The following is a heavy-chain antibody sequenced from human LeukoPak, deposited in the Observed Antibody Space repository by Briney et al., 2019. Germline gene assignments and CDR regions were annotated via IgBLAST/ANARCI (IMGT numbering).Heavy chain of an antibody. J-gene: IGHJ4*02. D-gene: IGHD1-26*01. Sequence: LTGGSLRLSCAASGFNFNTFWMTWVRQAPGKGLEWVAVISYDGSNKYYADSVKGRFTISRDNSKNTLYLQMNSLRAEDTAVYYCARGVYSGSYYYFDYWGQGTLVTVSS. CDR1: GFNFNTFW. CDR3: ARGVYSGSYYYFDY. CDR2: ISYDGSNK. V-gene: IGHV3-30-3*01.